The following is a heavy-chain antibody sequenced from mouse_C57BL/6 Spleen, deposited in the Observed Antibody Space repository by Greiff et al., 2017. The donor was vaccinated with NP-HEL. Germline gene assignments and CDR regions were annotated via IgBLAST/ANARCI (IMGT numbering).Heavy chain of an antibody. D-gene: IGHD2-4*01. CDR3: ASLYDYAFDY. J-gene: IGHJ2*01. CDR1: GYTFTSYW. Sequence: QVQLQQSGAELVKPGASVKLSCKASGYTFTSYWMHWVKQRPGQGLEWIGMIHPNSGSTNYNEKFKSKATLTVDKSSSTAYMQLSSLTSEDSAVYYCASLYDYAFDYWGQGTTLTVSS. CDR2: IHPNSGST. V-gene: IGHV1-64*01.